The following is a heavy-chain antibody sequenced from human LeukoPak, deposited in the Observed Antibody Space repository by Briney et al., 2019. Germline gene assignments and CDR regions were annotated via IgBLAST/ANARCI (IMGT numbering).Heavy chain of an antibody. CDR2: LYSDGNT. V-gene: IGHV3-53*01. CDR3: ARGALALAGNTLAY. D-gene: IGHD6-19*01. J-gene: IGHJ4*02. CDR1: GWSVIKHD. Sequence: GGSLRLSCAASGWSVIKHDMTWVRQAPGKGLEWVSVLYSDGNTKYADSVQGRFTISRDNSKNTLYLEMNSLRPDDTAVYYCARGALALAGNTLAYWGQGTLVTVSS.